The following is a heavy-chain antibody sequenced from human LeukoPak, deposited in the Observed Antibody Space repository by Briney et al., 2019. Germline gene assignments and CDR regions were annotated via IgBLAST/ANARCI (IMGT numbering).Heavy chain of an antibody. V-gene: IGHV3-74*01. D-gene: IGHD6-13*01. CDR1: GFTFSSYW. J-gene: IGHJ6*02. CDR3: ARDQQLDTYYYYGMDV. CDR2: INSDGSST. Sequence: GGSLGLSCAASGFTFSSYWMHWVRQAPGKGLVWVSRINSDGSSTSYADSVKGRFTISRDNAKNTLYLQMNSLRAEDTAVYYCARDQQLDTYYYYGMDVWGQGTTVTVSS.